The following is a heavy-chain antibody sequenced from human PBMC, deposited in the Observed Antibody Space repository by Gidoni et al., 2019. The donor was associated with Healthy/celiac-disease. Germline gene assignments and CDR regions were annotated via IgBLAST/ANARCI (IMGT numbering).Heavy chain of an antibody. CDR1: GYTFTSYA. CDR2: MNPNSGNT. V-gene: IGHV1-8*01. J-gene: IGHJ5*02. CDR3: AREGLVGSSWSSYNWFDP. D-gene: IGHD6-13*01. Sequence: QVQLVQSGAEVKKPGASVKVSCKASGYTFTSYAINWVRQATGQGLEWMGWMNPNSGNTGYAQKFQGRVTMTRNTSISTAYMELSSLRSEDTAVYYCAREGLVGSSWSSYNWFDPWGQGTLVTVSS.